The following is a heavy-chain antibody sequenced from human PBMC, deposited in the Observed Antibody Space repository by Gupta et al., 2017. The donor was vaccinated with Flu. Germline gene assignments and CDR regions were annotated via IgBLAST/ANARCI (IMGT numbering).Heavy chain of an antibody. CDR2: MNPNSGNR. Sequence: QVQLVQSGAEVKKPGASVKVSCKASGYTFTSYDINWVRQATGQGLEWMGWMNPNSGNRGYAQKGQGRVTMTRNTSISTAYRELRRVRSEVTAVYYSATKDDCWSGAVVDYGGQGTLVTVSS. CDR1: GYTFTSYD. V-gene: IGHV1-8*01. J-gene: IGHJ4*02. CDR3: ATKDDCWSGAVVDY. D-gene: IGHD3-3*01.